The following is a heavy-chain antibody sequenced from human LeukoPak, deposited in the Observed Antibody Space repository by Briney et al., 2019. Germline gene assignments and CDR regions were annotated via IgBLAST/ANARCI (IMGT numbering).Heavy chain of an antibody. CDR3: AKDRGDGYSRVLDF. CDR1: GFTFSSYG. J-gene: IGHJ4*02. V-gene: IGHV3-30*18. CDR2: ISYDGSNK. D-gene: IGHD5-24*01. Sequence: PGGSLRLSCAASGFTFSSYGMHWVRQAPGKGLEWVAVISYDGSNKYYADSVKGRFTISRDNSKNTLYLQMNSLRAEDTAVYYCAKDRGDGYSRVLDFWGRGTLVTVSS.